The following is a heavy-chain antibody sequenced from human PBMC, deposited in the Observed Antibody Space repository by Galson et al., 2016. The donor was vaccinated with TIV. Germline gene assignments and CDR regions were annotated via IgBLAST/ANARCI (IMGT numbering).Heavy chain of an antibody. Sequence: SLRLSCAASGFTFDSYTFHWVRQTPGKGLEWVAIISHDGNNKDFADSVQGRFTISGDSSKNTVFLQMNSLRLEDTAVYYCTRDGRGNWKYVDYFDYWGQGTLVTVSS. D-gene: IGHD1-7*01. CDR3: TRDGRGNWKYVDYFDY. J-gene: IGHJ4*02. CDR2: ISHDGNNK. CDR1: GFTFDSYT. V-gene: IGHV3-30-3*01.